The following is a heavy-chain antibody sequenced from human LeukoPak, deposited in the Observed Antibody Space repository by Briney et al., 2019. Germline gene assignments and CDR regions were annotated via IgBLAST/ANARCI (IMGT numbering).Heavy chain of an antibody. V-gene: IGHV3-23*01. Sequence: GGSLRLSCAASGFTFSSYAMSWVRQAPGKGLEWVSAISGSGGSTYYADSVKGRFTISRDNSKNTLYLQMNSLRAEDTAVYYCAILRGLLYGGNTVFDYWGQGTLVTVSS. CDR3: AILRGLLYGGNTVFDY. D-gene: IGHD4-23*01. CDR1: GFTFSSYA. J-gene: IGHJ4*02. CDR2: ISGSGGST.